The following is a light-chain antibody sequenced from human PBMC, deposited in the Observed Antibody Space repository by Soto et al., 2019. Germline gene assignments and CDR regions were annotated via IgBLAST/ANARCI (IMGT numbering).Light chain of an antibody. V-gene: IGKV1-5*01. J-gene: IGKJ5*01. CDR1: QIISSW. Sequence: DMQMTQSPSTLSASVGGRVTITGRASQIISSWLACYQQKPGKAPKLLIYDASSLESGLPSRFSGSGSGTDFTLTINSLEPEDFAVYYCQQRSNWPSITFGQGTRLENK. CDR2: DAS. CDR3: QQRSNWPSIT.